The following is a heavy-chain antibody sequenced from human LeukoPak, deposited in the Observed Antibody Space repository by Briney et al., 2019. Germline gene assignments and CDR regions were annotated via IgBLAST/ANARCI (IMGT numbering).Heavy chain of an antibody. CDR1: GFTFSSYA. Sequence: GRSLRLSCAASGFTFSSYAMSWVRQAPGKGLEWVSAISGSGGSTYYADSVKGRFTISRDNSKNTLYLQMNSLRVEDTAVYYCVRDFRSADYWGQGTLVTVSS. CDR3: VRDFRSADY. V-gene: IGHV3-23*01. J-gene: IGHJ4*02. CDR2: ISGSGGST.